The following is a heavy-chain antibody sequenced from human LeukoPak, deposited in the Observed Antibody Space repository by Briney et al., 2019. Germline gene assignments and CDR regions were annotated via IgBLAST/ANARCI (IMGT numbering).Heavy chain of an antibody. Sequence: GGSLRLSCAASGFTFSSYAMHWVRQAPGKGLEWVAVISYDGSNKYYADSVKGRFTISRDNSKNTLYLQMNSLRAEDTAVYYCARVSQTPAYYYTSGYYYHGYWGQGTRVTVSS. D-gene: IGHD3-22*01. CDR2: ISYDGSNK. V-gene: IGHV3-30*01. CDR3: ARVSQTPAYYYTSGYYYHGY. CDR1: GFTFSSYA. J-gene: IGHJ4*02.